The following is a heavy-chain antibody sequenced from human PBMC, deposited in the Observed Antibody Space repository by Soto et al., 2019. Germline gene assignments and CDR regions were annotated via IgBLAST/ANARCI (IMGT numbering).Heavy chain of an antibody. J-gene: IGHJ3*02. CDR2: INTYNGNT. D-gene: IGHD6-13*01. Sequence: VQLVQSGVEVKKPGASVKVSCKASGYTFTSHGISWVRQAPGQGLEWMGWINTYNGNTNYAQKVQGTVTRTTETSTTTADIELRSLTPDATAVYYCATDLLYTTSSTDRFDIWGQGTMLTVSS. CDR3: ATDLLYTTSSTDRFDI. CDR1: GYTFTSHG. V-gene: IGHV1-18*01.